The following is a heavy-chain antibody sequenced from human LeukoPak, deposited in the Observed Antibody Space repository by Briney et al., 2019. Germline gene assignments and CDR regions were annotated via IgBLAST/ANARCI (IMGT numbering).Heavy chain of an antibody. D-gene: IGHD1-26*01. Sequence: GASVKVSCKASGYTFTSYYMHWVRQAPGQGLEWMGWINPNSGGTNYAQKFQGRVTMTRDTSISTAYMELSRLRSDDTAVYYCARAVVGATITTYYYYYYMDVWGKGTTVTVSS. V-gene: IGHV1-2*02. J-gene: IGHJ6*03. CDR1: GYTFTSYY. CDR3: ARAVVGATITTYYYYYYMDV. CDR2: INPNSGGT.